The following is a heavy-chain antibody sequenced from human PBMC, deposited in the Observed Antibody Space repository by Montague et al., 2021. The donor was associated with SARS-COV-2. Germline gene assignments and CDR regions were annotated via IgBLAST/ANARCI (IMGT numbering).Heavy chain of an antibody. CDR1: GFIFSGSA. J-gene: IGHJ4*02. Sequence: SLRLSCAASGFIFSGSAMHWVRQASGKGLEWVGRIRSRPNSYATTYAASVMGRFTISRDDSKNMAYLQMNSLKIEDTAVYYCTDGGCTYGFNWGQGTLVTVSS. CDR2: IRSRPNSYAT. D-gene: IGHD5-18*01. CDR3: TDGGCTYGFN. V-gene: IGHV3-73*01.